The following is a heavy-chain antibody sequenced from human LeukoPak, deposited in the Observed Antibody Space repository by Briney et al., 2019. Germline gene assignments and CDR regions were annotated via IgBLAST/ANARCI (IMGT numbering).Heavy chain of an antibody. CDR2: IWYDGSNK. J-gene: IGHJ6*02. Sequence: GGSLRLSCAASGFTFSSYGMHWVRQAPGKGLEWVAVIWYDGSNKYYADFVKGRFTISRDNSKNTLYLQMNSLRAEDTAVYYCARDPFIYGMDVWGQGTTVTVSS. D-gene: IGHD3-10*01. V-gene: IGHV3-33*01. CDR1: GFTFSSYG. CDR3: ARDPFIYGMDV.